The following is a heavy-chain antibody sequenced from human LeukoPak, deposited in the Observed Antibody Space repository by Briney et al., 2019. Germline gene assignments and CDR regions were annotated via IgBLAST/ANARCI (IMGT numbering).Heavy chain of an antibody. D-gene: IGHD5-12*01. CDR3: AKDVVSVATSWFDP. Sequence: TGGSLRLSCAASGFTFSSSAMSWVRQAPGKGLEWVSAISNNGGYTYYADSVQGRFTISRDNSKNTLYLQMNSLRAEDTAVYYCAKDVVSVATSWFDPWGQGTLVTVSS. V-gene: IGHV3-23*01. J-gene: IGHJ5*02. CDR2: ISNNGGYT. CDR1: GFTFSSSA.